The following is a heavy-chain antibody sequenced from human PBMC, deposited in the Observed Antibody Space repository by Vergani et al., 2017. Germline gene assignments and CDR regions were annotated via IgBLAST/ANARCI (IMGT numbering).Heavy chain of an antibody. CDR2: ISYDGSNK. D-gene: IGHD3-3*01. CDR1: GFTFSSYA. J-gene: IGHJ6*04. CDR3: ARDIKGYDFWSPGV. Sequence: QLQLVESGGGVVQPGRSLRLSCAASGFTFSSYAMHWVRQAPGKGLEWVAVISYDGSNKYYADSVKGRFTISRDNSKNTLYLQMNSLRAEDTAVYYCARDIKGYDFWSPGVWGKGTTVTVSS. V-gene: IGHV3-30-3*01.